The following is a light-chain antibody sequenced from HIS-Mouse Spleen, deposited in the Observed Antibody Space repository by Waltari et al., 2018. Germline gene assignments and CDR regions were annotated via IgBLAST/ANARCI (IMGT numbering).Light chain of an antibody. V-gene: IGLV3-19*01. CDR3: NSRDSSGNHLKV. Sequence: SSELTQDPAVSVALVQTVRITCQGDSLRSYYASWYQQKPGQAPVLVIYGKNNRPSGIPDRCSGSSSGNTASLTITGAQAEDEADYYCNSRDSSGNHLKVFGGGTKLTVL. CDR1: SLRSYY. CDR2: GKN. J-gene: IGLJ2*01.